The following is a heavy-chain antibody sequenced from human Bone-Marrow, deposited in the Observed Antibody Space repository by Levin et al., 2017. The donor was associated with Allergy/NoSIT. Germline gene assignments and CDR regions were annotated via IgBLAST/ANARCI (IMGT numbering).Heavy chain of an antibody. CDR3: TRPALGVVTATYAFDI. Sequence: GGSLRLSCAASGFTFSGSAMHWVRQASGKGLEWVGRIRSKANSYATAYAASVKGRFTISRDDSKNTAYLQMNSLKTEDTAVYYCTRPALGVVTATYAFDIWGQGTMVTVSS. V-gene: IGHV3-73*01. D-gene: IGHD2-21*02. CDR2: IRSKANSYAT. CDR1: GFTFSGSA. J-gene: IGHJ3*02.